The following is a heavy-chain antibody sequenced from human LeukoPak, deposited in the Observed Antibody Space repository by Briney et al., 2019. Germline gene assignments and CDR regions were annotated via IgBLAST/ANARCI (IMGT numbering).Heavy chain of an antibody. V-gene: IGHV3-11*04. Sequence: GGSLRLSCAASGFIFSDYYMSWIRQAPGKGLEWVSYISSSGSTIYYADSVKGRFTISRDNAKNSLYLQLNSLRAEDTAVYYCARAGSGWPTRWVPYFQHWGQGTLVIVSS. CDR1: GFIFSDYY. J-gene: IGHJ1*01. D-gene: IGHD6-19*01. CDR3: ARAGSGWPTRWVPYFQH. CDR2: ISSSGSTI.